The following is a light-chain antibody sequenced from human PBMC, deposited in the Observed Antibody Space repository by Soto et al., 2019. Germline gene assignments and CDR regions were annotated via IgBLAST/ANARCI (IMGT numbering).Light chain of an antibody. CDR2: DND. J-gene: IGLJ3*02. Sequence: QSVLTQPPSVSAAPGQKVTISCSGSSSNIGNNHASWYQHLPGTAPKLLIFDNDKRPSGIPDRFSGSKSGTSATLGITGLQTGDEADYYCGTWDSSLSAWVFGGGTKFTVL. CDR3: GTWDSSLSAWV. V-gene: IGLV1-51*01. CDR1: SSNIGNNH.